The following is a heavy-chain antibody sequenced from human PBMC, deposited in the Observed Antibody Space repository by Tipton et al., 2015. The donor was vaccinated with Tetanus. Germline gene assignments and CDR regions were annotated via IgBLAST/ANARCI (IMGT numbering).Heavy chain of an antibody. CDR2: INTDNGNT. CDR3: AREDDVTAVDY. J-gene: IGHJ4*02. Sequence: QSGAEVKKPGASVKVSCKASGYNFISFGVTWVRQAPGQGLEWMGWINTDNGNTNYAQKFQGRVTVTTDTSTTTAYMELRSLRSDDTALYYCAREDDVTAVDYWGQGTLATVSS. V-gene: IGHV1-18*01. D-gene: IGHD2-21*02. CDR1: GYNFISFG.